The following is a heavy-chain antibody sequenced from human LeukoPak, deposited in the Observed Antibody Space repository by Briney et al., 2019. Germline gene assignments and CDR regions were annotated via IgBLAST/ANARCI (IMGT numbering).Heavy chain of an antibody. J-gene: IGHJ4*02. CDR2: IYYTGST. CDR3: AREASSWRLFDY. V-gene: IGHV4-59*02. D-gene: IGHD6-13*01. CDR1: GGSVSDYY. Sequence: SETLSLTCTVSGGSVSDYYWSWIRQSPGKGLEWIGYIYYTGSTSYNPSLRSRVTMSADTSKNQFSLHLSSVTAADTAVYYCAREASSWRLFDYWGQGTLVTVSS.